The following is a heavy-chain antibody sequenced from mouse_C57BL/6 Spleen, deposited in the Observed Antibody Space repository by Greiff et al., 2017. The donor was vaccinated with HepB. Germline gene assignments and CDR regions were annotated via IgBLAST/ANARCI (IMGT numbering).Heavy chain of an antibody. CDR1: GYTFTSYW. CDR3: AREGVYKSLFAY. CDR2: IDPSDSYT. Sequence: QVQLQQPGAELVKPGASVKLSCKASGYTFTSYWMQWVKQRPGQGLEWIGEIDPSDSYTNYNQKFKGKATLTVDTSSSTAYMQLSSLTSEDSAVYYCAREGVYKSLFAYWGQGTLVTVSA. J-gene: IGHJ3*01. V-gene: IGHV1-50*01. D-gene: IGHD1-1*01.